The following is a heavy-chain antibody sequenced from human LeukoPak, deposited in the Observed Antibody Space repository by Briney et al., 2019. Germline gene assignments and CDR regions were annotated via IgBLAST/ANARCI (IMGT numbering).Heavy chain of an antibody. V-gene: IGHV4-31*03. J-gene: IGHJ4*02. CDR3: ARATENYYDSSGYPDY. Sequence: PSQTLSLTCTVSGGSISSGGYYWSWIRQHPGKGLEWIGYIYYSGSTYYNPSLKSRVTISVDTSKNQFSLKLSSVTAADTAVYYCARATENYYDSSGYPDYWGQGTLVTVSS. D-gene: IGHD3-22*01. CDR2: IYYSGST. CDR1: GGSISSGGYY.